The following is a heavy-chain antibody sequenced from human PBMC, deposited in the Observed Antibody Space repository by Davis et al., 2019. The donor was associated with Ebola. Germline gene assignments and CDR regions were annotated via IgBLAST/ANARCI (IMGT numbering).Heavy chain of an antibody. J-gene: IGHJ4*02. CDR1: VYTFTGYY. CDR2: INPNSGDT. D-gene: IGHD2-15*01. Sequence: AASVKVSCKASVYTFTGYYIHWVRQAPGQGLEWMGWINPNSGDTKYSQKFQGWVTMTRDTPISTAYMELNSLTSDDTAVYYCARDRVCSGATCYAYFDFWGQGTLVTVSS. CDR3: ARDRVCSGATCYAYFDF. V-gene: IGHV1-2*04.